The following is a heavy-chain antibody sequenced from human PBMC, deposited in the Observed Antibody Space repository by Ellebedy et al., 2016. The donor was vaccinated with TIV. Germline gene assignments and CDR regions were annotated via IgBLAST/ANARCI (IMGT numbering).Heavy chain of an antibody. Sequence: PGGSLRLSCAASGFTFSTYNMNWVRQAPGKGLEWISYIGSSSSTIYYADSEKGRFTISRDNAKNSLYLQLDSLRDEDTAVYYGARKPMNPTDLYGNFDHWGQGTLVTVSS. V-gene: IGHV3-48*02. J-gene: IGHJ4*02. D-gene: IGHD1-1*01. CDR3: ARKPMNPTDLYGNFDH. CDR2: IGSSSSTI. CDR1: GFTFSTYN.